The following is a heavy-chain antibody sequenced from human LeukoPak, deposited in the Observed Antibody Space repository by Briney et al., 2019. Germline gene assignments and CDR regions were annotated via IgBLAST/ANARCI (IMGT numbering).Heavy chain of an antibody. V-gene: IGHV4-4*09. J-gene: IGHJ3*02. CDR3: ARYPFDAFDI. D-gene: IGHD2-2*01. Sequence: SETLSLTCTVSGGSISSYYWSWIRQPPGKGLEWIGYIYTSGSTNYNPSLKSRVTISVDTSKNQFSLKLSSVTAADTAVYYCARYPFDAFDIWGRGTMVTVSS. CDR2: IYTSGST. CDR1: GGSISSYY.